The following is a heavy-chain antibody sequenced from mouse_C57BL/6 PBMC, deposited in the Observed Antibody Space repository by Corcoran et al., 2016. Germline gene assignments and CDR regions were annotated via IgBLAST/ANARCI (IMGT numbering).Heavy chain of an antibody. Sequence: QIQLVQSGAELKKPGETVKISCKASGYTFTTFGMSWVKQAPGKGLKWMGWINTYYGVPTYADDFKERFAFSLENSASTAYLQINNLKNEDTATYFCARSVYDGNDYWGQGTTLTVSS. CDR1: GYTFTTFG. D-gene: IGHD2-3*01. CDR3: ARSVYDGNDY. CDR2: INTYYGVP. V-gene: IGHV9-3*01. J-gene: IGHJ2*01.